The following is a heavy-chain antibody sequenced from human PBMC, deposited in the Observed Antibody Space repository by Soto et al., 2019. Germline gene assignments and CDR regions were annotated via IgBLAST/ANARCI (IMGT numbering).Heavy chain of an antibody. CDR2: ISAYNGNT. D-gene: IGHD6-25*01. Sequence: ASVKVSCKASGSTFTSYGISWVRQAPGQGLAWMGWISAYNGNTNYAQKLQGRVTMTTDTSTSTAYMELRSLRSDDTAVYYCARTVETATIDAFDIWGQGTMVTVSS. J-gene: IGHJ3*02. CDR3: ARTVETATIDAFDI. V-gene: IGHV1-18*04. CDR1: GSTFTSYG.